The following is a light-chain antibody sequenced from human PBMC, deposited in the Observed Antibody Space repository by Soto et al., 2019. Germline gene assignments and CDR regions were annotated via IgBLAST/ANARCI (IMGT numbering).Light chain of an antibody. CDR2: DAS. CDR3: KKRSSWPIT. Sequence: EIVLTQSPATVCLSPVERATHSCKSSQSVTSYLAWYQPRPGQAPRLIINDASRRATGIPDRFSGRGSGADVTLTLSSLEPEEFAVYYGKKRSSWPITVGKGKRLGI. V-gene: IGKV3-11*01. CDR1: QSVTSY. J-gene: IGKJ5*01.